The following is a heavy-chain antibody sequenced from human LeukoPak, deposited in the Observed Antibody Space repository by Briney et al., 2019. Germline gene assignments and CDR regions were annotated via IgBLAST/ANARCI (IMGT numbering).Heavy chain of an antibody. CDR1: GGSISSGSYY. J-gene: IGHJ4*02. CDR2: IYYSGST. V-gene: IGHV4-30-4*08. Sequence: SETLSLTCTVSGGSISSGSYYWSWIRQPPGKGLEWIGYIYYSGSTYYNPSLKSRVTISVDTSKNQSSLKLSSVTAADTAVYYCARVGPEAVFDYWGQGTLVTVSS. CDR3: ARVGPEAVFDY.